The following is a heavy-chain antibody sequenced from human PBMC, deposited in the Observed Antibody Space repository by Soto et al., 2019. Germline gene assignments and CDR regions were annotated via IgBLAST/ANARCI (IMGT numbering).Heavy chain of an antibody. CDR3: VKDQQDIVVVPAAI. Sequence: GGSLRLSCAASGFTFSSYAMIWVRQAPGKGLEWVSAISGSGGSTYYADSVKGRFTISRDNSKNTLYLQMNSLRAEDTAVYYCVKDQQDIVVVPAAIWGQGTLVTVSS. V-gene: IGHV3-23*01. CDR1: GFTFSSYA. D-gene: IGHD2-2*01. CDR2: ISGSGGST. J-gene: IGHJ4*02.